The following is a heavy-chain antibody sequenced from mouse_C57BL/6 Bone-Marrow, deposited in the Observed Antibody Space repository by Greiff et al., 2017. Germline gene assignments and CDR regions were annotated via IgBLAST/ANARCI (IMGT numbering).Heavy chain of an antibody. J-gene: IGHJ4*01. CDR2: IDPKSGGT. CDR3: ARSYMAMDY. V-gene: IGHV1-72*01. D-gene: IGHD1-3*01. Sequence: QVQLQQPGAELVKPGASVKLSCKASGYTFTSYWMHWVKQRPGRGLEWIGRIDPKSGGTKYNEKFKSKATLTVDKPSSTAYMQLGSLTSEDSAVYYCARSYMAMDYWGQGTSVTVSS. CDR1: GYTFTSYW.